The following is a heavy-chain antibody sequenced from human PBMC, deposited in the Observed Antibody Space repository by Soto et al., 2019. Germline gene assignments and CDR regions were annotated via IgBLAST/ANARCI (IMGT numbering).Heavy chain of an antibody. D-gene: IGHD6-13*01. Sequence: GGSLRLSCAASGFTFSDYYMSWFRQAPGKGLEWVSYISGSGSTKHDADSVKGRFTISRDNTKNSVYLQMNSLRADDAAVYYCARMGSIAAAGTPDYWGQGTLVTVSS. CDR1: GFTFSDYY. CDR3: ARMGSIAAAGTPDY. CDR2: ISGSGSTK. V-gene: IGHV3-11*01. J-gene: IGHJ4*02.